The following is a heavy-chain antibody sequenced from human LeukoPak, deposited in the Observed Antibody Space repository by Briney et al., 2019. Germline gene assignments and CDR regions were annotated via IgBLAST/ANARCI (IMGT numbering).Heavy chain of an antibody. Sequence: GGSLRLSCAASGFTFSDYYMSWIRQAPGKGLEWVSYISSSGSTIYYADSVKGRFTISRDNAKNSLYLQMNSLRAEDTAVYYRARTPIYYYGSGRPLDYWGQGTLVTVSS. CDR1: GFTFSDYY. V-gene: IGHV3-11*01. CDR2: ISSSGSTI. D-gene: IGHD3-10*01. J-gene: IGHJ4*02. CDR3: ARTPIYYYGSGRPLDY.